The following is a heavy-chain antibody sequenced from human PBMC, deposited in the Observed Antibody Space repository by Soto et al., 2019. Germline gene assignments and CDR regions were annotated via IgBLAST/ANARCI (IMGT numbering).Heavy chain of an antibody. D-gene: IGHD5-12*01. CDR1: GGSFSGYY. V-gene: IGHV4-34*01. CDR3: ARDRGLGYYYYYMDV. CDR2: INHSGST. Sequence: PSETLSLTCAVYGGSFSGYYWSWIRQPPGKGLEWIGEINHSGSTNCNPSLKSRVTISVDTSKNQFSLKLSSVTAADTAVYYCARDRGLGYYYYYMDVWGKGTTVTVSS. J-gene: IGHJ6*03.